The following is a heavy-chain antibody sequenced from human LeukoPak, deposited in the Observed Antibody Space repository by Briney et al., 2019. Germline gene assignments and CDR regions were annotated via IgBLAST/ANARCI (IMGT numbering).Heavy chain of an antibody. D-gene: IGHD3-22*01. CDR2: INPNSGGT. V-gene: IGHV1-2*02. CDR3: ARDSEGTTTMIVVVENWYFDL. J-gene: IGHJ2*01. Sequence: GASVKVSCKASGYTFTSYGISWVRQAPGQGLEWMGWINPNSGGTNYAQKFQGRVTMTRDTSISTAYMELSRLRSDDAAVYYCARDSEGTTTMIVVVENWYFDLWGRGTLVTVSS. CDR1: GYTFTSYG.